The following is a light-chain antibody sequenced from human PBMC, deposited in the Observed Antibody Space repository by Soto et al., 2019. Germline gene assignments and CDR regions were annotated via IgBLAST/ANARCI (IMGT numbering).Light chain of an antibody. J-gene: IGLJ2*01. V-gene: IGLV7-46*01. Sequence: QAVVTQEPSLTVSPRGTVTLTCGSSTGAVTSGHYPYWFQQKPGQAPRTLSYDTSNKHSWTPARFSGSLLGGKAALTLSGAQPEDEAEYYCLLSYSGAQAVFGGGTKLTVL. CDR3: LLSYSGAQAV. CDR2: DTS. CDR1: TGAVTSGHY.